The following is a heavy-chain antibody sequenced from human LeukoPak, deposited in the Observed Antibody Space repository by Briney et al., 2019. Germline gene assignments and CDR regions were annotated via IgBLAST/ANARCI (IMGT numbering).Heavy chain of an antibody. CDR2: IYSGGST. D-gene: IGHD3-22*01. V-gene: IGHV3-66*02. J-gene: IGHJ4*02. CDR3: ARGQWLLSPFDY. CDR1: GFTVSSNY. Sequence: GGSLRLSCAASGFTVSSNYISWVRQAPGKGLEWVSVIYSGGSTYYADSVKGRFTISRDNSKNTLYLQMNSLRAEDTAVYYCARGQWLLSPFDYWGQGTLVTVSS.